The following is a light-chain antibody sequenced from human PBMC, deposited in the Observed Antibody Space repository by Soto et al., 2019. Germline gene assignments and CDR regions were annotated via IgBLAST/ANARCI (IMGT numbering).Light chain of an antibody. V-gene: IGKV3-11*01. CDR3: QQRSNWPRSIT. Sequence: EIVLTQSPATLSLSPGERATLSCRASQSVSRYLAWYQQKPGQAPTLLIYDASNRATGTPGRFSGSGSGTDFTLTISSLEPEDFAVYYCQQRSNWPRSITFGQGTRLEIK. CDR1: QSVSRY. J-gene: IGKJ5*01. CDR2: DAS.